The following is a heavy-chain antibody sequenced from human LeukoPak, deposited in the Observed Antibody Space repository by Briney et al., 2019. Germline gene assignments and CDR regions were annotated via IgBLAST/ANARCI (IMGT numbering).Heavy chain of an antibody. CDR1: GFSFTTYW. CDR3: ARAYSETYGLGYYYMDV. CDR2: IKQDGTEK. V-gene: IGHV3-7*01. Sequence: GGSLRLSCGASGFSFTTYWMGWVRQAPGKGLEWVANIKQDGTEKYYVDSVKGRFTISRDNAKNSLYLQMNSLRAEDTAVYYCARAYSETYGLGYYYMDVWGKGTTVTISS. D-gene: IGHD1-26*01. J-gene: IGHJ6*03.